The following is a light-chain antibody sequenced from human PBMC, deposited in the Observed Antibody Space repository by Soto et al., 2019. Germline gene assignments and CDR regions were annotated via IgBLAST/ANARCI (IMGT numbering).Light chain of an antibody. Sequence: QSALTQPPSASGSPGQSVTISCTGSSSDVGGYNYVSWYQHHPGKAPKFMIYEVSKRASGVPDRFSGSKSGNTASLTVSGLQAEDEADYYCISYAGSNSFGVFGTGTKVTVL. J-gene: IGLJ1*01. CDR2: EVS. CDR3: ISYAGSNSFGV. V-gene: IGLV2-8*01. CDR1: SSDVGGYNY.